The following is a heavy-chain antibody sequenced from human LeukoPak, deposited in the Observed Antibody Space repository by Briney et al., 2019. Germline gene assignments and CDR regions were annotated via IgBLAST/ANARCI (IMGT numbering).Heavy chain of an antibody. J-gene: IGHJ5*02. CDR2: ISPYNGHT. CDR1: GYTFTNYG. CDR3: ARDPRMTTVSWFDP. V-gene: IGHV1-18*01. D-gene: IGHD4-17*01. Sequence: EASVKVSCTTSGYTFTNYGINWVRQAPGQGLEWMGWISPYNGHTNYAQKLQGRVTMTTDTLTSTAYMELRSLRSDDTAVYYCARDPRMTTVSWFDPWGQGTLVTVSS.